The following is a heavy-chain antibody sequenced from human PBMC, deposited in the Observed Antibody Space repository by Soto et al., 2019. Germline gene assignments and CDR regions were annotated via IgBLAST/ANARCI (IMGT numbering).Heavy chain of an antibody. D-gene: IGHD3-10*01. J-gene: IGHJ6*03. Sequence: GGSLRLSCAASGFTFSDYYMSWIRQAPGKGLEWVSYISSSGSTIYYADSVKGRFTISRDNSKNTLYLQMNSLRAEDTAVYYCAKDPQGGSYYRYYYYYMDVWGKGTTVTVS. CDR2: ISSSGSTI. V-gene: IGHV3-11*01. CDR1: GFTFSDYY. CDR3: AKDPQGGSYYRYYYYYMDV.